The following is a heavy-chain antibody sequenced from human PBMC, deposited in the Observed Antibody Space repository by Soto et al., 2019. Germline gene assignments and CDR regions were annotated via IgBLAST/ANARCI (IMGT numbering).Heavy chain of an antibody. V-gene: IGHV3-23*01. CDR2: ISGSDGKT. CDR1: GFSFSSYA. J-gene: IGHJ4*02. D-gene: IGHD2-15*01. Sequence: EVQLLESGGGLVQPGGSLRLSGAASGFSFSSYAMSWVRQAPGKGLEGVSTISGSDGKTFYADSVKGRFSISRDTSDNTLYLQMNSLRADDTAIYYCARWNYLDYWGQGARVTVSS. CDR3: ARWNYLDY.